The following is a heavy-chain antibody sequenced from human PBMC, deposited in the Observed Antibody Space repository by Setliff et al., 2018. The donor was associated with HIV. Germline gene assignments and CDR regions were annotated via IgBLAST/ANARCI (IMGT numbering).Heavy chain of an antibody. CDR3: ARAPLDYYNFWSGYSSPYYFDY. Sequence: GGSLRLSCVASGFTFSSNWLSWARQAPGKGLEWVANIKQDGSEKFYVDSVKGRFTLSRDNAKNSLYLQMNSLRAEDTAVYYCARAPLDYYNFWSGYSSPYYFDYWGQGTLVTVSS. J-gene: IGHJ4*02. D-gene: IGHD3-3*01. V-gene: IGHV3-7*03. CDR1: GFTFSSNW. CDR2: IKQDGSEK.